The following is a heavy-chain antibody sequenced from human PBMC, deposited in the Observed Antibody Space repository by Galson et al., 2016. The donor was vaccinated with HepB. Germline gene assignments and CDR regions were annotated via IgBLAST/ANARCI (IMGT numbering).Heavy chain of an antibody. CDR3: ARRQVVSHTGFFDS. D-gene: IGHD5-12*01. CDR2: VYWAGEE. Sequence: PALVTPTQTLTLTCTLSGFGLNTHGVGVAWIRQPPGKALEWLALVYWAGEERYNPSLKSRLTISRDTSKNQVVVTMTDMQPVDAGTYFCARRQVVSHTGFFDSWGQGALVTVSS. CDR1: GFGLNTHGVG. J-gene: IGHJ4*02. V-gene: IGHV2-5*02.